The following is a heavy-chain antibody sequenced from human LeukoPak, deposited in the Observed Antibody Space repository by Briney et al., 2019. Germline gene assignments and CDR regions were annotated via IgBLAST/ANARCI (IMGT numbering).Heavy chain of an antibody. V-gene: IGHV3-53*01. CDR2: IYSGGST. CDR1: GFTVSSNY. J-gene: IGHJ4*02. D-gene: IGHD6-19*01. CDR3: AKDISSGWPYCFDY. Sequence: GGSLRLSCAASGFTVSSNYMSWVRQAPGKGLEWVSVIYSGGSTYYEESVRGRFTISKDNSKNTLYLQMNSMRADDTAVYYCAKDISSGWPYCFDYWGQGTLVTVSS.